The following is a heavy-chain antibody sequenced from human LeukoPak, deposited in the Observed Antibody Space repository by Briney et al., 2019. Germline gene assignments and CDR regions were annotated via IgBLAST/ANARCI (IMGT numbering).Heavy chain of an antibody. J-gene: IGHJ3*01. CDR1: RFSASSDN. V-gene: IGHV3-53*04. CDR2: IYSGGST. D-gene: IGHD6-6*01. Sequence: GGSLRLSCATSRFSASSDNINWVRQAPGKGLEWVSVIYSGGSTYYADSVEGRFTISRHTSKNTVYLYMNNLRPEDTAVSYCVRATSSIALHLWGQGTKVTVSS. CDR3: VRATSSIALHL.